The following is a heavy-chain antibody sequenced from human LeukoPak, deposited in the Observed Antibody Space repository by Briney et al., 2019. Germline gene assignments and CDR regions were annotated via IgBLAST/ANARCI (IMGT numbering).Heavy chain of an antibody. Sequence: SETLSLTCTVSGGSISSYYWSWIRQPAGKGLEWIGRIYTSGSTNYNPSLKSRVTMSVDTSKNQFSLKLSSVTAADTAVYYCARVRMVRGVTTRYYFDYWGQGTLVTVSS. J-gene: IGHJ4*02. CDR1: GGSISSYY. V-gene: IGHV4-4*07. D-gene: IGHD3-10*01. CDR3: ARVRMVRGVTTRYYFDY. CDR2: IYTSGST.